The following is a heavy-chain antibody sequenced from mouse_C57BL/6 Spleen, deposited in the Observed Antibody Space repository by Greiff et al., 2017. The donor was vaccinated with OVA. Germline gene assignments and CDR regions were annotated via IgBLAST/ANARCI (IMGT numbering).Heavy chain of an antibody. CDR2: INPSNGGT. CDR1: GYTFTSYW. D-gene: IGHD2-1*01. CDR3: ATWAGGNPYWYCDV. Sequence: QVQLQQPGTELVKPGASVKLSCKASGYTFTSYWMHWVKQRPGQGLEWIGNINPSNGGTNYNEKFKSKATLTVDKSSSTAYMQLSSRTSEDSAVYYCATWAGGNPYWYCDVWGTGTTVTVSS. V-gene: IGHV1-53*01. J-gene: IGHJ1*03.